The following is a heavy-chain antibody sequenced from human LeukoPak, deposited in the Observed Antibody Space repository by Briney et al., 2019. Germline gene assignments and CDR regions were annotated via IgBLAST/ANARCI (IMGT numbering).Heavy chain of an antibody. Sequence: SETLSLTCTVSGGSISSYYWSWIRQPAGKGLEWIGRIYSTGSTNYNPSLKSRVTMSVDTSKNQFSLRLKSVAAADTAVYYCARQIASAGTAGLDFWGQGALVTVSS. D-gene: IGHD6-13*01. CDR3: ARQIASAGTAGLDF. J-gene: IGHJ4*02. CDR1: GGSISSYY. V-gene: IGHV4-4*07. CDR2: IYSTGST.